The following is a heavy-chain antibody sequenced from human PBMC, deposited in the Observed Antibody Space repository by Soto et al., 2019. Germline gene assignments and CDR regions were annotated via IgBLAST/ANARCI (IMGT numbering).Heavy chain of an antibody. Sequence: SQTLSLTCAISGDSVSTNSAAWNWIRQSPSRGLEWLGRTYYRSKWYNEYALSVKGRITINPDTSKNQFSLHLNSVTPEDTAVYYCERSKGELDYWGQGTLVTVSS. D-gene: IGHD1-1*01. V-gene: IGHV6-1*01. J-gene: IGHJ4*02. CDR2: TYYRSKWYN. CDR3: ERSKGELDY. CDR1: GDSVSTNSAA.